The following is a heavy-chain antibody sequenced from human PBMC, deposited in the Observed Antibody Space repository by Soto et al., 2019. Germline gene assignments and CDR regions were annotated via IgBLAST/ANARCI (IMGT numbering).Heavy chain of an antibody. D-gene: IGHD6-19*01. CDR1: GFSLTTTGVG. Sequence: SGPTLVNPTQTLTLTCTFSGFSLTTTGVGVGWIRQPPGKALEWLALIYGNDDKRYSPSLKSSLTITKDTSKNQVVLTMININPVDTATYFCAHSPHSGAWHLSSSFDYWGQGILVTVSS. V-gene: IGHV2-5*01. CDR3: AHSPHSGAWHLSSSFDY. CDR2: IYGNDDK. J-gene: IGHJ4*02.